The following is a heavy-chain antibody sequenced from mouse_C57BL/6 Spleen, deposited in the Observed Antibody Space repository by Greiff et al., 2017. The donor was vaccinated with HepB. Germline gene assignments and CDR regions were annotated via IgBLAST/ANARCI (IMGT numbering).Heavy chain of an antibody. J-gene: IGHJ2*01. D-gene: IGHD1-1*01. V-gene: IGHV1-50*01. CDR2: IDPSDSYT. CDR1: GYTFTSYW. CDR3: ARLGGLLRRY. Sequence: QVQLQQPGAELVKPGASVKLSCKASGYTFTSYWMQWVKQRPGQGLEWIGEIDPSDSYTNYNQKFKGKATLTVDTSSSTAYVQLSSLTSEDSAVYYCARLGGLLRRYWGQGTTLTVSS.